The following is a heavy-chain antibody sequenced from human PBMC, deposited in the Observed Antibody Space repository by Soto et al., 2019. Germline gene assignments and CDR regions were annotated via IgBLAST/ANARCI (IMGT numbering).Heavy chain of an antibody. D-gene: IGHD2-21*01. CDR2: IDPSDSYT. J-gene: IGHJ3*02. V-gene: IGHV5-10-1*01. Sequence: PGESLKISCKGSGYSFTSYWITWVRQMPGKGLEWMGRIDPSDSYTNYSPSFQGRVTISADKSISTAYLQWNSLKASDTAMYYCARRHISLNLDIWGQGTVVTVSS. CDR3: ARRHISLNLDI. CDR1: GYSFTSYW.